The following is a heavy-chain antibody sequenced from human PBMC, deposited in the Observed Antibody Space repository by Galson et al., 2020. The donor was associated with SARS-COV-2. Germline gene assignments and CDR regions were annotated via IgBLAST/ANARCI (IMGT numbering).Heavy chain of an antibody. J-gene: IGHJ5*02. CDR2: ISSSSSYI. Sequence: GGYLRLSCAASGFTFSTYTMNWVRQAPGKGLEWVSSISSSSSYIYYADSVKGRFTISRDNAKNSLYLQMNSLRAEDTAVYYCARVDQAYSLNFDPWGQGTLVTVSS. V-gene: IGHV3-21*01. CDR1: GFTFSTYT. D-gene: IGHD2-21*01. CDR3: ARVDQAYSLNFDP.